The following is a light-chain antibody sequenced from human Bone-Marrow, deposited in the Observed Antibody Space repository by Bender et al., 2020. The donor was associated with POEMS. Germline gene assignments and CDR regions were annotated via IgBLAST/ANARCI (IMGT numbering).Light chain of an antibody. CDR2: DVI. J-gene: IGLJ3*02. CDR3: SSYTTSSLWM. Sequence: QSALTQPRSVSGSPGQSVAISCTGTSSDVGNYNYVSWYQQHPGKAPKLIIYDVITRPSGVSSRFSGSKSGNTASLTISGLQGEDEADYFCSSYTTSSLWMFGRGTKVTVL. V-gene: IGLV2-14*03. CDR1: SSDVGNYNY.